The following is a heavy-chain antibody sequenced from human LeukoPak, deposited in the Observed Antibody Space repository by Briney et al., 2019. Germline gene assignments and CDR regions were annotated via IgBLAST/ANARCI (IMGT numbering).Heavy chain of an antibody. D-gene: IGHD4-11*01. J-gene: IGHJ4*02. CDR2: INHSGST. CDR1: GGSFSGYY. V-gene: IGHV4-34*01. Sequence: SETLSLTYAVYGGSFSGYYWSWIRQPPGKGLEWSGEINHSGSTNYNPSLKSRVTISVDKSKNQFSLKLRFVTAADTAVYYCARRTTVTIPFGYWGQGTLVTVSS. CDR3: ARRTTVTIPFGY.